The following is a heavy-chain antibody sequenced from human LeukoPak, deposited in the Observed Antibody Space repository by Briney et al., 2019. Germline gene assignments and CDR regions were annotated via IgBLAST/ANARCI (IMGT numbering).Heavy chain of an antibody. CDR1: GFTFSSYW. CDR3: ARDRPNYDFWSGYYTCYFDY. D-gene: IGHD3-3*01. Sequence: GGSLRLSCAASGFTFSSYWMIWVRQAPGKGLEWVTNIKQDGSDKYYVDSVKDRFTISRDNAKNSLYLQMNSLRAEDTAVYYCARDRPNYDFWSGYYTCYFDYWGQGTLVTVSS. J-gene: IGHJ4*02. CDR2: IKQDGSDK. V-gene: IGHV3-7*01.